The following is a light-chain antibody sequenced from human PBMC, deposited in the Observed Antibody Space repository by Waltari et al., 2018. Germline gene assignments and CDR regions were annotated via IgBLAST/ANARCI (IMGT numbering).Light chain of an antibody. J-gene: IGLJ2*01. CDR1: NIGSKS. V-gene: IGLV3-21*04. Sequence: SYVLTQPPSVSVAPGKAATITCGGTNIGSKSVHWYQQKPGQAPVLVIKYDTDRPSGIPGLISGSNSGNTATLTISRVEAGDEADYYCHVWDSSSDQQEFGGGTKLTVL. CDR3: HVWDSSSDQQE. CDR2: YDT.